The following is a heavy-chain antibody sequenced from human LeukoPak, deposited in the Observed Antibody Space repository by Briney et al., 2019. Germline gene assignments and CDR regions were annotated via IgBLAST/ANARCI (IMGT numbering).Heavy chain of an antibody. D-gene: IGHD2-2*01. J-gene: IGHJ4*02. CDR2: ISPSGST. CDR3: ARVSYQEGVDY. Sequence: SETLSLTCTVSGGSISSYYWSWIRQPAGKGLEWIGRISPSGSTNHNPSLTSRVTISVDTSKNQFSLKLNFVTAADTAVYYCARVSYQEGVDYWGQGTLVTVSS. V-gene: IGHV4-4*07. CDR1: GGSISSYY.